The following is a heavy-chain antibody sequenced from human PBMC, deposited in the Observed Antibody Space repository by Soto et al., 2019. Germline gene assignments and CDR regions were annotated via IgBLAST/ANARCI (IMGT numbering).Heavy chain of an antibody. CDR3: ARVVVAAKRYYYYYMDV. V-gene: IGHV3-21*01. Sequence: EVQLVESGGGLVKPGGSLRLSCAASGFTFSSYSMNWVRQAPGKGLEWVSSISSSSSYIYYADSVKGRFTISRDNAQNSLCLKMNSLRAEDTAVYYCARVVVAAKRYYYYYMDVWGKGPTVTVSS. CDR2: ISSSSSYI. D-gene: IGHD2-2*01. CDR1: GFTFSSYS. J-gene: IGHJ6*03.